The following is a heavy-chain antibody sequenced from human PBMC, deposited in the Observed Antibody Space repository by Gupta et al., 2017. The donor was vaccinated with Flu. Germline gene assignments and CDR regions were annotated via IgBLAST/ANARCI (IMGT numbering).Heavy chain of an antibody. CDR3: ASAIAASD. Sequence: EVQLVESGAVLVQPWGSLQLSCAAAGFIFSDSTIHWIRQASGRGLEWVGRIRSKPKGSATAYAASVKGRFTISRDDTNSAAYLEMNSLRIDDTAMYYCASAIAASDWGQGTLVIVSS. CDR2: IRSKPKGSAT. D-gene: IGHD6-25*01. CDR1: GFIFSDST. V-gene: IGHV3-73*02. J-gene: IGHJ4*02.